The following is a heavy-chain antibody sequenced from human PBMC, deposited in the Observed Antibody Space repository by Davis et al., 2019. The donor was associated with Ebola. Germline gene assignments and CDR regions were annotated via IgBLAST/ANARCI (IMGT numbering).Heavy chain of an antibody. CDR3: AREGGRYYDSSGYVFDI. D-gene: IGHD3-22*01. J-gene: IGHJ3*02. V-gene: IGHV1-46*01. CDR1: RYRFTSYY. Sequence: ASVTVSCKASRYRFTSYYMHWVRQAPGQGLEWMGIINPITGGTSYAQNFQFRVNMTRDTSTSTVYMELSSLRSEDTAVYYCAREGGRYYDSSGYVFDIWGQGTMVKVSS. CDR2: INPITGGT.